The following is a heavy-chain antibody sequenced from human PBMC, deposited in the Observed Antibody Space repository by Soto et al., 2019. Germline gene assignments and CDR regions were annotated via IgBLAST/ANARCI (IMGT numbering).Heavy chain of an antibody. D-gene: IGHD5-18*01. J-gene: IGHJ5*01. CDR2: ISCGSSYK. CDR1: GFTLSSYS. V-gene: IGHV3-21*01. CDR3: ALDWNTAMPLDHHAS. Sequence: ERSFRLSWAASGFTLSSYSKHVGRQAAGKELEWVPSISCGSSYKYYADSVRGRFTISTDKPKNTLYLQMNSLRAEDTAVYYCALDWNTAMPLDHHASRSPGTLVLVSA.